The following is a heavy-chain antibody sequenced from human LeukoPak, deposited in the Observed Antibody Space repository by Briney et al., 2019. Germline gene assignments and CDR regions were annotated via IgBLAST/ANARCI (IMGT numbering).Heavy chain of an antibody. J-gene: IGHJ4*02. CDR3: ARGGQSRFDS. V-gene: IGHV3-66*01. Sequence: PGGSLRLTCTVSGFTVTSTHMDWVRQAPGKGPEWVALIYDDGGTVYADSVKGRFTISRENAKNSLYLQMNSLRAEDTAVYYCARGGQSRFDSWGQGTLVTVSS. D-gene: IGHD2-15*01. CDR1: GFTVTSTH. CDR2: IYDDGGT.